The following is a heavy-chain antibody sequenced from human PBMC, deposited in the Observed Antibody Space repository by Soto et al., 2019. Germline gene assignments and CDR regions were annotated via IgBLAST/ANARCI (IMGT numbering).Heavy chain of an antibody. D-gene: IGHD3-22*01. CDR1: GFTFSIYA. CDR2: ISTNGGST. V-gene: IGHV3-64D*06. Sequence: GGSLRLSCSAPGFTFSIYAMHWVRQAPGKGLEYVSSISTNGGSTDYADSVKGRFTISRDNSKNTVYLQMSSLIVEDTAVYYCVKGEYYYDSSGYYPFDYWGQGT. J-gene: IGHJ4*02. CDR3: VKGEYYYDSSGYYPFDY.